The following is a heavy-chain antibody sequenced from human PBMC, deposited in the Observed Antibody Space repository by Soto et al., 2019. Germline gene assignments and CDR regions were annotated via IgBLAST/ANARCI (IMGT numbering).Heavy chain of an antibody. CDR3: ARQGVHFGRPTFYFDP. J-gene: IGHJ5*02. CDR1: GGSISSSGYY. V-gene: IGHV4-39*01. CDR2: IYYSGST. D-gene: IGHD3-3*01. Sequence: QLQLQESGPGLVKPSETLSLTCTVSGGSISSSGYYWGWIRQPPGKGLEWIGTIYYSGSTYYNPSLKSRVTISVDTSKNQCSLKLNSVSAADTAVYYCARQGVHFGRPTFYFDPWGQGTLVTVSS.